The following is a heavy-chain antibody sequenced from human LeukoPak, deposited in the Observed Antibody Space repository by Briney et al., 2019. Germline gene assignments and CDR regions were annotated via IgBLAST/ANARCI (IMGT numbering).Heavy chain of an antibody. V-gene: IGHV1-58*02. J-gene: IGHJ4*02. CDR3: AATGDYDSGGYYDN. CDR1: GFTFTSSA. CDR2: IVVGSGNT. Sequence: ASVKVSCKASGFTFTSSAMQWVRQARGQRLEWIGWIVVGSGNTNYAQKFQERVTITRDMSTSTAYMELSSLRSEDTAVYYCAATGDYDSGGYYDNWGRETLVTVSS. D-gene: IGHD3-22*01.